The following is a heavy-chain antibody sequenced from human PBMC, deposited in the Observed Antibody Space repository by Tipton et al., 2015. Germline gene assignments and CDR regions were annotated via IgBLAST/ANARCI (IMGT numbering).Heavy chain of an antibody. V-gene: IGHV4-59*01. CDR2: IYYSGST. CDR3: AREGGYCSGGSCYNRDYYYYGMDV. D-gene: IGHD2-15*01. Sequence: QLVQSGAEVKPSETLSLTCTVSGGSISSYYWSWIRQPPGKGLEWIGYIYYSGSTNYNPSLKSRVTISVDTSKNQFSLKLSSVTAADTAVYYCAREGGYCSGGSCYNRDYYYYGMDVWGQGTTVTVSS. CDR1: GGSISSYY. J-gene: IGHJ6*02.